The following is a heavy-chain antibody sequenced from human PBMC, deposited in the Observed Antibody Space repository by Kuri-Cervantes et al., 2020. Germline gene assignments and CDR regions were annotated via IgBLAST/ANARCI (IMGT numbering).Heavy chain of an antibody. CDR1: GGSISSGGYY. V-gene: IGHV4-31*03. D-gene: IGHD3-10*01. Sequence: SETLSLTCTVSGGSISSGGYYWSWIRQHPGKGLEWIGYIYYSGSTYDNPSLKSRVTITVDTSKNQFSLKLSSVTAADTAVYYCARGRGVATRPFDYWSQGTLVTVSS. J-gene: IGHJ4*02. CDR2: IYYSGST. CDR3: ARGRGVATRPFDY.